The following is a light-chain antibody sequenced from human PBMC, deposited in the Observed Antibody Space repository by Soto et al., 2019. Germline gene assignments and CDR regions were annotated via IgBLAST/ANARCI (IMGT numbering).Light chain of an antibody. CDR2: NNN. V-gene: IGLV1-44*01. CDR1: TSNIGSKT. CDR3: QSYDSGVTGSV. J-gene: IGLJ1*01. Sequence: QSVLTQPPSASGTPGQRVTISCSGSTSNIGSKTVSWYQQLPGSAPKVLIYNNNERPSGVPDRFSGSKSGTSASLAISGLQSEDEADYYCQSYDSGVTGSVFGTGTKLTVL.